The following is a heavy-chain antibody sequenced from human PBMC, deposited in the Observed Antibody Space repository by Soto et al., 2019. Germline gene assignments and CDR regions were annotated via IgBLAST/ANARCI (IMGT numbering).Heavy chain of an antibody. V-gene: IGHV3-23*01. CDR3: ARLECSGGSCYSGRLIDYHQYYMDV. CDR2: LSGSGDKT. D-gene: IGHD2-15*01. CDR1: GFTFDTYA. Sequence: EVQLLESGGGLVQPGGSLRLSCTTSGFTFDTYAMSWVRQAPGKGLECVSGLSGSGDKTYYADSVRGRFTISRDNSKNTLYLQINSLRTEDTAVYHCARLECSGGSCYSGRLIDYHQYYMDVWGKGTTVTVSS. J-gene: IGHJ6*03.